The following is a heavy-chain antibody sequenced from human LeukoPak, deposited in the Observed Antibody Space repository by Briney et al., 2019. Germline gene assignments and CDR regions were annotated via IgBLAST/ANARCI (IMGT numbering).Heavy chain of an antibody. V-gene: IGHV4-59*08. CDR1: GGSISSYY. CDR2: IYYSGVT. Sequence: SETLSVTCIEPGGSISSYYWSWIRQPPRKGLEWIGYIYYSGVTNYNPSLKSRVTISVDTSKNQFSLKLSSVTAADTAVYYCARLFGDTFYYYYYYMDVWGKGTTVTISS. CDR3: ARLFGDTFYYYYYYMDV. J-gene: IGHJ6*03. D-gene: IGHD3-10*02.